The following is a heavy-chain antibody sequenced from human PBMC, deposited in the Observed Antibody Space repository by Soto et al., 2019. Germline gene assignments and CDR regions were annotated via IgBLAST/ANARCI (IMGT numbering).Heavy chain of an antibody. CDR3: ARTPPVAARPVYYYYGMDV. CDR2: IIPIFGTA. D-gene: IGHD6-6*01. CDR1: GGTFSSYA. J-gene: IGHJ6*02. V-gene: IGHV1-69*06. Sequence: SVKVSCKASGGTFSSYAISWVRQAPGQGLEWMGGIIPIFGTANYAQKFQGRVTITADKSTSTAYMELSSLRSEDTAVYYCARTPPVAARPVYYYYGMDVWGQGTTVTVSS.